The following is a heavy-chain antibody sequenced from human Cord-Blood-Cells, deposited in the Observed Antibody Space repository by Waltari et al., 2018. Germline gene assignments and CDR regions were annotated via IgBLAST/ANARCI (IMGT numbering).Heavy chain of an antibody. D-gene: IGHD4-17*01. Sequence: QLQLQESGPGLVKPSETLSLTCTVSGGSISSSSYYWGWIRQPPGKGREWIGSIYYSGSTCYNPSLKSRVTISVDTSKNQFSLKLSSVTAADTAVYYCASPMTTVGDYWGQGTLVTVSS. CDR2: IYYSGST. V-gene: IGHV4-39*01. CDR1: GGSISSSSYY. CDR3: ASPMTTVGDY. J-gene: IGHJ4*02.